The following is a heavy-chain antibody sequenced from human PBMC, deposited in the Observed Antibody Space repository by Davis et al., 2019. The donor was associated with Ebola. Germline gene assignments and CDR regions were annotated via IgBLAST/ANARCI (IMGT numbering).Heavy chain of an antibody. V-gene: IGHV4-59*01. J-gene: IGHJ4*02. Sequence: SETLSLTCHVSGGYITSFYWSWIRQPPGEGLEWIGHIYHSGSTSYNPSLKSRGTISVDTSKNQISLSLTSVTAADTAVYYCAREAYYYDSSGYSRGGFDYWGQGTLVTVSS. CDR2: IYHSGST. CDR1: GGYITSFY. CDR3: AREAYYYDSSGYSRGGFDY. D-gene: IGHD3-22*01.